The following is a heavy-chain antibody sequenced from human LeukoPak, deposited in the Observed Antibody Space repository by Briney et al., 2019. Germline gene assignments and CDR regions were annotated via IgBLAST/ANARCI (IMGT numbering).Heavy chain of an antibody. CDR1: GFTFSDFW. CDR3: ARGEGMGV. J-gene: IGHJ6*02. V-gene: IGHV3-7*03. CDR2: IKEDGSER. Sequence: GGSLRLSCVASGFTFSDFWMSWVRQAPGKGPEWVANIKEDGSERYYVDSVKGRFTISRDNAKNSLYLQMNSLRAEDTAVYYCARGEGMGVWGQGTTVTVSS.